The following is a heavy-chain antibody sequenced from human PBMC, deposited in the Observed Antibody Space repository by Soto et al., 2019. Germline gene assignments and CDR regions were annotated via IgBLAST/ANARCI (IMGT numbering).Heavy chain of an antibody. D-gene: IGHD5-12*01. CDR2: IYYSGST. V-gene: IGHV4-59*01. J-gene: IGHJ6*02. CDR3: ARDERRDGYMGDYGMDV. CDR1: GGSISSYY. Sequence: SETLSLTCTVSGGSISSYYWSWIRQPPGKGLEWIGYIYYSGSTNYNPSLKSRVTISVDTSKNQFSLKLSSVTAADTAVYYCARDERRDGYMGDYGMDVWGQGTTVTVSS.